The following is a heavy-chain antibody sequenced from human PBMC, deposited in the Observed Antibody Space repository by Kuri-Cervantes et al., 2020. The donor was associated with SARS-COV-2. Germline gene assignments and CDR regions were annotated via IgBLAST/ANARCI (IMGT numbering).Heavy chain of an antibody. Sequence: SETLSLTCTVSGGSISSYYLSWIRQPPGKGLEWIGYIYYSGSTNYNPSLKSRVTISVDTSKNQFSLKLSSVTAADTAVYYCAREGYCSGGSCFDYWGQGTLVTVSS. CDR2: IYYSGST. J-gene: IGHJ4*02. CDR3: AREGYCSGGSCFDY. V-gene: IGHV4-59*01. CDR1: GGSISSYY. D-gene: IGHD2-15*01.